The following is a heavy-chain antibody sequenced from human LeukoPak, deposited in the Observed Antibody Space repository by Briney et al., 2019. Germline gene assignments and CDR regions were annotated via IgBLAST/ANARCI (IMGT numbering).Heavy chain of an antibody. CDR2: ISYDGSNK. J-gene: IGHJ5*02. D-gene: IGHD3-16*01. Sequence: GGSLRPSCAASGFTFSSYGMHWVRQAPGKGLEWVAVISYDGSNKYYADSVKGRFTISRDNPKNTLYLQMNSLRAEDTAIYYCAQSRGGWFDPWGQGTLVTVSS. CDR1: GFTFSSYG. V-gene: IGHV3-30*18. CDR3: AQSRGGWFDP.